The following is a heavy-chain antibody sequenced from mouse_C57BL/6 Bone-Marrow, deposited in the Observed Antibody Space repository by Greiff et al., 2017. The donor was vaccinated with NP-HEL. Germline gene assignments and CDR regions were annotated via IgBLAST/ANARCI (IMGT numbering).Heavy chain of an antibody. CDR2: IYPGDGDT. CDR1: GYAFSSSW. CDR3: ATPYRGDY. V-gene: IGHV1-82*01. J-gene: IGHJ2*01. Sequence: QVQLKESGPELVKPGASVKISCKASGYAFSSSWMNWVKQRPGKGLEWIGRIYPGDGDTNYNGKFKGKATLTADKSSSTAYMQLSSLTSEDSAVYFCATPYRGDYWGQGTTLTVSS. D-gene: IGHD2-10*01.